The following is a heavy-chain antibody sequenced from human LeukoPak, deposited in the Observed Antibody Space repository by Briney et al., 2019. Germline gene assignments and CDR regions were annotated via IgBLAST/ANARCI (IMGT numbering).Heavy chain of an antibody. V-gene: IGHV3-21*01. CDR2: ISTSSTYI. CDR3: ARDIGDVDY. Sequence: PGGSLRLSCEVSGFTFSSYSMNWVRQAPGKGLEWVSSISTSSTYIYYADSVKGRFTISRDNAKNSLYLQMNSLRAEDTAVYYCARDIGDVDYWGQGTLVTVSS. J-gene: IGHJ4*02. D-gene: IGHD1-26*01. CDR1: GFTFSSYS.